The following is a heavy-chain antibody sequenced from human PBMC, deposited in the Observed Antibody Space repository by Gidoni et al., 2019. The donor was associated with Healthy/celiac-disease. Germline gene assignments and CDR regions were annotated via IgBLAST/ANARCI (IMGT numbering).Heavy chain of an antibody. D-gene: IGHD3-10*01. J-gene: IGHJ4*02. Sequence: EVQLVESGGGLVQPGGSLKLSCAASGFPFRGSAMHWVRQASGKGLEWVGRIRSKANSYATAYAASVKGRFTISRDDSKNTAYLQMNSLKTEDTAVYYCTTPRITMVQGVVGTWGQGTLVTVSS. CDR3: TTPRITMVQGVVGT. CDR2: IRSKANSYAT. V-gene: IGHV3-73*01. CDR1: GFPFRGSA.